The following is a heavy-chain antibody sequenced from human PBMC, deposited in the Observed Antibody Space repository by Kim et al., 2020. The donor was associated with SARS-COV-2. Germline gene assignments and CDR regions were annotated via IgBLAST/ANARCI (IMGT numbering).Heavy chain of an antibody. CDR1: GVSISSSRYY. D-gene: IGHD1-1*01. Sequence: SETLSLTCTVSGVSISSSRYYWGWIRQAPGKGWEGIGSIDYRGSNYYNPSLKSRVTISVDTSNNQFSLKLSSVSAADTAVYYCARRTLPPDAFDIWGQGTMVTVSS. J-gene: IGHJ3*02. CDR3: ARRTLPPDAFDI. V-gene: IGHV4-39*01. CDR2: IDYRGSN.